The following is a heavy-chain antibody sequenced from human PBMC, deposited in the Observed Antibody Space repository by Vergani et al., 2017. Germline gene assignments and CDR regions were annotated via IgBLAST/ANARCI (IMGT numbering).Heavy chain of an antibody. V-gene: IGHV3-15*01. CDR2: IKSKTDGGTT. CDR1: GFTFINAW. CDR3: ARDRYYLGSGSYPYFYYYGLDV. D-gene: IGHD3-10*01. J-gene: IGHJ6*02. Sequence: EVQLVESGGGLVKPGGSLRLSCAASGFTFINAWMTWVRQAPGKGLEWVGRIKSKTDGGTTYYAAPVKGKFTISRDDSKNTLYLQMNSLRAEDTGVYYCARDRYYLGSGSYPYFYYYGLDVWGQGTAVTVSS.